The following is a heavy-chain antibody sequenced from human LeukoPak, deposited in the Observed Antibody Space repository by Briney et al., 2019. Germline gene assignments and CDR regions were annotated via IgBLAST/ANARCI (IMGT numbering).Heavy chain of an antibody. CDR3: ARDRRYDFWSRGFDP. CDR2: ISAYNGNT. CDR1: GYTFTSYG. D-gene: IGHD3-3*01. J-gene: IGHJ5*02. V-gene: IGHV1-18*01. Sequence: GASVKVSCKASGYTFTSYGISWVRQAPGQGLEWMGLISAYNGNTNYAQKLQDRVTMTTDTSTSTAYMELRSLRSDDTAVYYCARDRRYDFWSRGFDPWGQGTLVTVSS.